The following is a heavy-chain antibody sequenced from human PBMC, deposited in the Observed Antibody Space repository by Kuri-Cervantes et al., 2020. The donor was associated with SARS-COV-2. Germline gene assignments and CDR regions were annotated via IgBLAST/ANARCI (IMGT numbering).Heavy chain of an antibody. V-gene: IGHV3-23*01. CDR1: GFIFSSYA. CDR2: ISGSGGST. D-gene: IGHD3-3*01. CDR3: ARDNVGASDV. J-gene: IGHJ4*02. Sequence: GGSLRLSCVASGFIFSSYAMSWVSQVPGKGLEWVSAISGSGGSTLYADSVMGRFTISRDNSKNTKYLQINSLRAEDTAVYYCARDNVGASDVWGQGTLVTVSS.